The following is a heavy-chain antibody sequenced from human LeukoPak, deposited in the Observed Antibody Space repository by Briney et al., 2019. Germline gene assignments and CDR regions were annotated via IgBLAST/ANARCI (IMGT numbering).Heavy chain of an antibody. CDR3: ARGHGGLADY. J-gene: IGHJ4*02. CDR2: ISYDGSNK. D-gene: IGHD4-23*01. Sequence: PGGSLRLSCAASGFTFSTYAMYWVRQAPGKGLEWVAVISYDGSNKYYADSVKGRFTISRDNSKNTLYLQMNSLRAEDTAVYYCARGHGGLADYWGQGTLVTVSS. CDR1: GFTFSTYA. V-gene: IGHV3-30*19.